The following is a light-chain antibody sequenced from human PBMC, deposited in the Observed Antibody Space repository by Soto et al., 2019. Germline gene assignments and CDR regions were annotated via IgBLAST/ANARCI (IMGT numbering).Light chain of an antibody. J-gene: IGLJ2*01. CDR2: PDT. V-gene: IGLV3-1*01. Sequence: SYELTQPPSVSVSPGQTASITCSGDKLGDKYACWYQQKPGQSPVLVTYPDTKRPSGVPERFSGSNSGNTVTLTISGAQAMDEADYYCQTWDNGIAVFGGGTKLTVL. CDR1: KLGDKY. CDR3: QTWDNGIAV.